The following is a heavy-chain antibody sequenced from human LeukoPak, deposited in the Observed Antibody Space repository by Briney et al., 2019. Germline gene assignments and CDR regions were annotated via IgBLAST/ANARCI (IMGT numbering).Heavy chain of an antibody. Sequence: PGGSLRLSCAASGFTFSDYYMSWIRQAPGKGLEWVAYISSSGNTRYYADSVKGRFTISRDNAKNSLYLQMNSLRAEDTAVYYCARDGSPTVTTFDYWGQGTLVTVSS. CDR2: ISSSGNTR. D-gene: IGHD4-17*01. V-gene: IGHV3-11*04. J-gene: IGHJ4*02. CDR3: ARDGSPTVTTFDY. CDR1: GFTFSDYY.